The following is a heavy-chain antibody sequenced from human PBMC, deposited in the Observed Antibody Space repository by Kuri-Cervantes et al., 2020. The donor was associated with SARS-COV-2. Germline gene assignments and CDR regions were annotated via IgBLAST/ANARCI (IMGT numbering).Heavy chain of an antibody. J-gene: IGHJ4*02. D-gene: IGHD1-7*01. CDR2: INHSGST. CDR3: ARTGTTSPFDY. CDR1: GGSFSGYY. V-gene: IGHV4-34*01. Sequence: SQTLSLTCAVYGGSFSGYYWSWIRQPPGKGLEWIGEINHSGSTNYNPSLKSRVTISVDTSRNLFSLKLTSLTAADTAVYYCARTGTTSPFDYWGQGTLVTVSS.